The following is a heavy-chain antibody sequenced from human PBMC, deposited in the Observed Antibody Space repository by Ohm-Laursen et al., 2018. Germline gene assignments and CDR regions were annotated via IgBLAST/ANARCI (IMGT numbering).Heavy chain of an antibody. CDR2: IYYSGST. CDR1: GGSIRSDTYS. CDR3: ARDKGGSYFDY. J-gene: IGHJ4*02. D-gene: IGHD1-26*01. Sequence: TLSLTCTVSGGSIRSDTYSWNWIRQHPGKGLEWTGYIYYSGSTYYNPSLKSRVTISVDTSKNQFSLKLSSVTAADTAVYYCARDKGGSYFDYWGQGTLVTVSS. V-gene: IGHV4-31*03.